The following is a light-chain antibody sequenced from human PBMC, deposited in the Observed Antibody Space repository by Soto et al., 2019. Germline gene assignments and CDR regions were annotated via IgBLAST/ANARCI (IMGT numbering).Light chain of an antibody. Sequence: QSGLTQPPSASGSPGQSVTISCTGTSSDVGGYNYVSWYQQHPGKAPKLMIYEVSKRPSGVPDRFSGSKSGNTASLTVSGLQAEDEADYYCSSYAGSNKVVFGGGTQLTVL. V-gene: IGLV2-8*01. CDR2: EVS. J-gene: IGLJ2*01. CDR3: SSYAGSNKVV. CDR1: SSDVGGYNY.